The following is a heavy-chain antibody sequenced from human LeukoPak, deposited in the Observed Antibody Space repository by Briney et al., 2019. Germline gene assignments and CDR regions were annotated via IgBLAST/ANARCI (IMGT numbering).Heavy chain of an antibody. Sequence: GGSLRLSCAASGFTFSNAWMSWVRQAPGKGLEWVGRIKSKTDGGTTDYAAPVKGRFTISRDDSKNTLYLQMNSLRAEDTAVYYCAKTRSSSSRPPRFDPWGQGTLVTVSS. CDR1: GFTFSNAW. CDR3: AKTRSSSSRPPRFDP. J-gene: IGHJ5*02. V-gene: IGHV3-15*01. CDR2: IKSKTDGGTT. D-gene: IGHD6-6*01.